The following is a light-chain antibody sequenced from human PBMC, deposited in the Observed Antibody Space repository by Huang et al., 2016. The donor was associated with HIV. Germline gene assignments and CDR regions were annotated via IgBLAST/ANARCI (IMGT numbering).Light chain of an antibody. Sequence: EIVLTQSPGTLSLSPGERATLSCRASQSVGISYLAWYQQKPGQAPRLLIYGASSRATGIPDRCSGSGSGTDFTLTISRLEPEDFAVYYCQQYGSSPWTFGQGTKVEIK. J-gene: IGKJ1*01. CDR2: GAS. CDR1: QSVGISY. CDR3: QQYGSSPWT. V-gene: IGKV3-20*01.